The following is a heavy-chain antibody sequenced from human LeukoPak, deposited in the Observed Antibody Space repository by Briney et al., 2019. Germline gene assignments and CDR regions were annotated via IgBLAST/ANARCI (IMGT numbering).Heavy chain of an antibody. D-gene: IGHD3-9*01. J-gene: IGHJ5*02. Sequence: SETLSLTCAVYGGSFSGYYWSWIRQPPGKGLEWIGEINHSGSTNYNPSLNSRVTISVDTSKNQFSLKLSSVTAADTAVYYCARGAIFSPWGQGTLVTVSS. V-gene: IGHV4-34*01. CDR3: ARGAIFSP. CDR2: INHSGST. CDR1: GGSFSGYY.